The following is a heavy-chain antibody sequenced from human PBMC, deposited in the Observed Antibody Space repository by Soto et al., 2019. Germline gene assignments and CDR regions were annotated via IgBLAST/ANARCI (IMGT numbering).Heavy chain of an antibody. CDR3: ASSHLAAAPCGMDV. CDR2: INAGNGNT. D-gene: IGHD6-13*01. Sequence: QVQLVQSGAEVKKPGASVKVSCKASGYTFTSYAMHWVRQAPGQRLEWMGWINAGNGNTKYSQKFQGRVTITRDTSASPAYMELSSLRSEDTAVYYCASSHLAAAPCGMDVWGQGTTVTVSS. CDR1: GYTFTSYA. J-gene: IGHJ6*02. V-gene: IGHV1-3*01.